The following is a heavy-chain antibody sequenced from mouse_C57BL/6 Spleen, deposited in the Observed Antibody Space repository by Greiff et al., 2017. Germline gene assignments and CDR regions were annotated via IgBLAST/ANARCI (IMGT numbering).Heavy chain of an antibody. Sequence: VKVVESGPGLVAPSQSLSITCTASGYSFTSYGVSWVRQPPGKGLEWLGVIWGDGSTNYHSALLSSMSISKDNSKGQVVLKLNSLQADDTATYYCAEEDYYGSSYGWVAYWGQGTLVTVSA. CDR1: GYSFTSYG. D-gene: IGHD1-1*01. CDR3: AEEDYYGSSYGWVAY. J-gene: IGHJ3*01. CDR2: IWGDGST. V-gene: IGHV2-3*01.